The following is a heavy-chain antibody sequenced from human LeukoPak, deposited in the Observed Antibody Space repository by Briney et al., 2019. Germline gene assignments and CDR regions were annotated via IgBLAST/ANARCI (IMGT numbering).Heavy chain of an antibody. V-gene: IGHV3-15*01. D-gene: IGHD6-19*01. CDR1: GFTFSNAW. J-gene: IGHJ4*02. CDR2: IKSKTDGGIT. Sequence: GGSLRLSCAASGFTFSNAWMSWVRQAPGKGLEWVGRIKSKTDGGITDYAAPVKGRFTISRDDSKNTLYLQMNSLKTEDTAVYYCTTDHAVQWLEWYYFDYWGQGTLVTVSS. CDR3: TTDHAVQWLEWYYFDY.